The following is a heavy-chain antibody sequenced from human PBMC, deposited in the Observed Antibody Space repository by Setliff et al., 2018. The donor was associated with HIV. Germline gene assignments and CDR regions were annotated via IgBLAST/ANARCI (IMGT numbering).Heavy chain of an antibody. D-gene: IGHD3-22*01. CDR1: GFTFSPYW. CDR3: ARDLSYDYDRSSDTFDY. Sequence: GSLRLSCAASGFTFSPYWMNWVRQAPGKGLVWVSRINSDGTSTTYADSVKGRFTISRDNAKNTLYLQMNSLRAEDTAVYYCARDLSYDYDRSSDTFDYWGQGTLVTVSS. V-gene: IGHV3-74*03. CDR2: INSDGTST. J-gene: IGHJ4*02.